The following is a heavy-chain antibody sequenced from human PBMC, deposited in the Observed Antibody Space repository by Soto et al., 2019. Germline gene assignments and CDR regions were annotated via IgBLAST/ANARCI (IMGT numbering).Heavy chain of an antibody. CDR3: ARAHDSMTAVRPLDY. CDR1: GFTFSSYW. J-gene: IGHJ4*02. D-gene: IGHD6-6*01. Sequence: EVQVVESGGGLVQPGGSLRLSCAASGFTFSSYWMSWVRQAPGKGLEWVANIKQDGSEEYYVDSVRGRFTISRDNAKNSLYLQINSLRAEDTAVYYCARAHDSMTAVRPLDYWGQGTLVTVSS. CDR2: IKQDGSEE. V-gene: IGHV3-7*05.